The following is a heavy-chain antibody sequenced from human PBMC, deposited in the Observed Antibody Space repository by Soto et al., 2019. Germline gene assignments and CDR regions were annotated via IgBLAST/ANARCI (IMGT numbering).Heavy chain of an antibody. Sequence: GGSLRLSCAASGFTFSSFGMSWVRQAPGKGLEWVGFIRSKAYDGTTEYAASVKGRFTISRDDSKSIAYLQMNSLKTEDTAVYYCTAGKLYPSLDFDYWGQGTLVTVSS. J-gene: IGHJ4*02. V-gene: IGHV3-49*04. CDR2: IRSKAYDGTT. CDR3: TAGKLYPSLDFDY. D-gene: IGHD2-8*01. CDR1: GFTFSSFG.